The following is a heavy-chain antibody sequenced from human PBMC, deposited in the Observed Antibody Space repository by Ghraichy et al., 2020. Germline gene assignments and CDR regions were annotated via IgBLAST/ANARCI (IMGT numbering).Heavy chain of an antibody. J-gene: IGHJ3*02. Sequence: SVKVSCKASGGTFSSYAISWVRQAPGQGLEWMGGIIPIFGTANYAQKFQGRVTITADESTSTAYMELSSLRSEDTAVYYCATYSSGWYGTWVAFDIWGQGTMVTVSS. V-gene: IGHV1-69*13. CDR3: ATYSSGWYGTWVAFDI. CDR1: GGTFSSYA. D-gene: IGHD6-19*01. CDR2: IIPIFGTA.